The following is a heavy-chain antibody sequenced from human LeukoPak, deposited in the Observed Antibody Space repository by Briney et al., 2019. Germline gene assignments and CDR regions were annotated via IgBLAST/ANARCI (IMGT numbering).Heavy chain of an antibody. D-gene: IGHD3-10*01. Sequence: SETLSLTCTVSGGSISSYYWSWIRQPPGKGLDWIGYVYYTGSTHYSPSLKSRVTVSVDTFKNQFSLKLTSVTAADTAVYYCARVRYGSGSYYFDNWGQGTLVTVSS. V-gene: IGHV4-59*01. CDR3: ARVRYGSGSYYFDN. J-gene: IGHJ4*02. CDR2: VYYTGST. CDR1: GGSISSYY.